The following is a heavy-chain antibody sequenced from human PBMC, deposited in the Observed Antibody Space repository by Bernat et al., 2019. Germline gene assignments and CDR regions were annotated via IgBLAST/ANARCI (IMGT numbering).Heavy chain of an antibody. Sequence: VHLLESGGGLVQPGGSLRLSCAASGFTFSSYAMSWVRQAPGKGLEWVAVIWYDGSNKYYADSVKGRFTISRDNSKNTLYLQMNSLRAEDTAVYYCAREREGLWFGTFDYWGQGTLVTVSS. CDR3: AREREGLWFGTFDY. J-gene: IGHJ4*02. CDR2: IWYDGSNK. V-gene: IGHV3-33*08. CDR1: GFTFSSYA. D-gene: IGHD3-10*01.